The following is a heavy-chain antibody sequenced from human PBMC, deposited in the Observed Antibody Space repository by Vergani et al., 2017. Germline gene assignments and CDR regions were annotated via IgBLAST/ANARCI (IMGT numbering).Heavy chain of an antibody. CDR1: GYTLTELS. Sequence: QVQLVQSGAEVKKPGASVKVSCKVSGYTLTELSMHWVRQAPGKGLEWMGGFDPEDGEQIYAKKFQGRVTMTEDTSTDTAYMALSSLRSDDTAVYYCATDGVSILRYFDWPRLGVWGKGTTVTVSS. V-gene: IGHV1-24*01. D-gene: IGHD3-9*01. J-gene: IGHJ6*04. CDR2: FDPEDGEQ. CDR3: ATDGVSILRYFDWPRLGV.